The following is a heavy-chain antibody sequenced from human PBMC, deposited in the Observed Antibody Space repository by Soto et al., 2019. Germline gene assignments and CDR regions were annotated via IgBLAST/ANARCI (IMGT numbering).Heavy chain of an antibody. J-gene: IGHJ4*02. V-gene: IGHV4-34*01. Sequence: SETLSLTCAVYGGSFSGYYWSWIRQPPGKGLEWSGEINHSGSTNYNPSLKSRVTRSVDTSKNQFSLKLSSVTAADTAVYSCARRNLAAADPFDYWGQGTLVTVSS. CDR1: GGSFSGYY. D-gene: IGHD6-13*01. CDR2: INHSGST. CDR3: ARRNLAAADPFDY.